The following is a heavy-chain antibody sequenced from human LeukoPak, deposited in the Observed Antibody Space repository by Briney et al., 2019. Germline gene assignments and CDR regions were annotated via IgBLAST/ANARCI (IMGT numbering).Heavy chain of an antibody. V-gene: IGHV4-4*07. CDR2: IYTSGST. Sequence: PSETLSLTCTVSGGSISSYYWSWIRQPAGKGLEWIGRIYTSGSTNYNPSLKSRVTMSVDTSKNQFSLKLSSVTAADTAVYYCARDSHFRGFGDTEGFDYWGQGTLVTVSS. CDR3: ARDSHFRGFGDTEGFDY. D-gene: IGHD3-10*01. J-gene: IGHJ4*02. CDR1: GGSISSYY.